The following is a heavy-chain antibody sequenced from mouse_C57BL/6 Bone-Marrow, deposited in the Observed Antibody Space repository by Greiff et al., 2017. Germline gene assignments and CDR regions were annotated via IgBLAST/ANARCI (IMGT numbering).Heavy chain of an antibody. D-gene: IGHD2-2*01. J-gene: IGHJ4*01. Sequence: VQLKESGPGLVQPSQSLSITCTVSGFSLTSYGVHWVRQSPGKGLEWLGVIWRGGSTDYNAAFMSRLSITKDNSKSQVFFKMNSLQADDTAIYYCAKNSLYGFYAMDYWGQGTSVTVSS. V-gene: IGHV2-5*01. CDR2: IWRGGST. CDR3: AKNSLYGFYAMDY. CDR1: GFSLTSYG.